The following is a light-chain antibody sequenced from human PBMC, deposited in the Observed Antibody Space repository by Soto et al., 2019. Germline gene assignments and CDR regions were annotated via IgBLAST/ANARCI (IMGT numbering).Light chain of an antibody. CDR3: CSYAGTYTFV. Sequence: ALAQPRSVSGSPGESVTISCTGTSSDVGGYNYVSWYQQQPDKVPKLMIYDVTKRPSGVPDRFSGSKSDNTASLTISGLQAEDEADYYCCSYAGTYTFVFGTGTKVTVL. V-gene: IGLV2-11*01. CDR2: DVT. CDR1: SSDVGGYNY. J-gene: IGLJ1*01.